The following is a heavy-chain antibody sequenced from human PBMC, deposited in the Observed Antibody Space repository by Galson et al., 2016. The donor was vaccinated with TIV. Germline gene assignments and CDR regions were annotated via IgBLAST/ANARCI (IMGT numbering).Heavy chain of an antibody. Sequence: QSGAEVTKPGESLEISCKASGYRFTNHWIGWVRQMPGKGLEWMGVIYPGDSDTRYSPSFQGQVTISADKSSSTAPLQWSSRKASDTAMYYCARLEGYDDSASDYWGQGTLVTVSS. CDR1: GYRFTNHW. CDR3: ARLEGYDDSASDY. J-gene: IGHJ4*02. CDR2: IYPGDSDT. V-gene: IGHV5-51*01. D-gene: IGHD3-22*01.